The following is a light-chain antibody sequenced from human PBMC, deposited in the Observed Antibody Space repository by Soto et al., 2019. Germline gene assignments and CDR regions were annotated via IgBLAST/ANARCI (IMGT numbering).Light chain of an antibody. CDR1: SSDVGGYNY. V-gene: IGLV2-11*01. CDR3: CSYAGSYTYV. Sequence: SALTQPRSVSGSPGQSVTISCTGTSSDVGGYNYVSWYQQHPGKAPKLMIYDVSKQPSGVPDRFSGSKSGNTASLTISGLQAEDEADYYCCSYAGSYTYVFGTGTKLTVL. J-gene: IGLJ1*01. CDR2: DVS.